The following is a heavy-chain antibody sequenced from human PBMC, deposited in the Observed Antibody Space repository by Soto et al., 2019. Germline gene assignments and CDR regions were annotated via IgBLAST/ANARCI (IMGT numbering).Heavy chain of an antibody. CDR2: VIPIFGTA. CDR1: GGTFSSYA. CDR3: AREGGSGSYRYYGMDV. J-gene: IGHJ6*02. Sequence: QVQLVQSGAEVKKPGSSVKVSCKASGGTFSSYAISWVRQAPGQGLEWMGGVIPIFGTANYAQKFQGRVTITADESTSTAYMELSSLRSEDTAVYYCAREGGSGSYRYYGMDVWGQGTTVTVSS. D-gene: IGHD3-10*01. V-gene: IGHV1-69*12.